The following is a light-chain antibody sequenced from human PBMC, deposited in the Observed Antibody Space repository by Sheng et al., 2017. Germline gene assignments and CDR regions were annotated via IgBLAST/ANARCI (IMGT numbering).Light chain of an antibody. V-gene: IGKV3-15*01. J-gene: IGKJ1*01. CDR3: QQYADWPPLT. Sequence: EIVLTQSPATLSVSPGETVTLSCRASQSVTTNLAWYHQKPGQPPRLLIYGATSKGPGFLDRFSGSGSGTHFTLTITSLQAEDVGLYYCQQYADWPPLTFGQGTKVEI. CDR2: GAT. CDR1: QSVTTN.